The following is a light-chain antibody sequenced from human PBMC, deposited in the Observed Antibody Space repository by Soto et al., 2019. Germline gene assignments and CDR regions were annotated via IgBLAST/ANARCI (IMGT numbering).Light chain of an antibody. V-gene: IGKV3-20*01. CDR3: QQYGSSRPIT. CDR2: GAS. CDR1: QSVRSN. Sequence: EIVMTQSPATLSVSPGERATLSCRASQSVRSNLAWYQQKPGQAPRLLIYGASSRATGIPDRFSGSGSGTDFTLTISRLEPEDFAVYYCQQYGSSRPITFGQGTRLEIK. J-gene: IGKJ5*01.